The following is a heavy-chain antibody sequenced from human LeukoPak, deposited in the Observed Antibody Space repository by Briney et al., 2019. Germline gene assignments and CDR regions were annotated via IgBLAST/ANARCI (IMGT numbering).Heavy chain of an antibody. CDR3: AARLRGLDI. Sequence: PSETLSLTCAVYGGSFSGYYWSWIRQPPGKGLEWIGEINHSGSTNYNPSLKSRVTISVDTSKNQFSLKLSSVTAADTAVYYCAARLRGLDIWGQGTMVTVSS. CDR1: GGSFSGYY. CDR2: INHSGST. J-gene: IGHJ3*02. V-gene: IGHV4-34*01. D-gene: IGHD4-17*01.